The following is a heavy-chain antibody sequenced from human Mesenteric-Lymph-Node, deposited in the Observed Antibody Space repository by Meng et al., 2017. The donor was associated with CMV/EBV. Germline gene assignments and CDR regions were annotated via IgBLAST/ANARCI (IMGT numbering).Heavy chain of an antibody. V-gene: IGHV4-34*01. J-gene: IGHJ5*02. CDR3: ARVGYSSSP. CDR1: GGSSIGYY. CDR2: INHSGST. D-gene: IGHD6-13*01. Sequence: SETLSPTCAVYGGSSIGYYWSWIRQPPGKGLEWIGEINHSGSTNYNPSLKSRVTISVDTSKNQFSLKLSSVTAADTAVYYCARVGYSSSPWGQGTLVTVSS.